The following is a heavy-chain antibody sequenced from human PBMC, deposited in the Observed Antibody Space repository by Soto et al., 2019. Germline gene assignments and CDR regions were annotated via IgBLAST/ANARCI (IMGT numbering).Heavy chain of an antibody. CDR3: AGPLKRTYYYDSSDYYSHYGMVV. CDR1: GYTFTSYG. J-gene: IGHJ6*02. CDR2: ISAYNGNT. V-gene: IGHV1-18*04. D-gene: IGHD3-22*01. Sequence: ASVKVSCKASGYTFTSYGMSWVRQAPVQGLEWMGWISAYNGNTNYAQKLQGRVTMTTDTSTSTAYMELRSLRSDDTAVYYCAGPLKRTYYYDSSDYYSHYGMVVWGQGTTVTVSS.